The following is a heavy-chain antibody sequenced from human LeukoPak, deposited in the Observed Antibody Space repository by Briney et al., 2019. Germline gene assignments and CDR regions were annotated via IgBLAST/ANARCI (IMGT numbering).Heavy chain of an antibody. CDR1: GGSISSSSYY. CDR3: ARQNLPYYDFWSGYSLDY. CDR2: IYYSGST. Sequence: PSETLSLTCTVSGGSISSSSYYWGWIRQPPGKGLEWIGRIYYSGSTYYNPSLKSRVTISVDTSKNQFSLKLSSVTAADTAVYYCARQNLPYYDFWSGYSLDYWGQGTLVTVSS. V-gene: IGHV4-39*01. J-gene: IGHJ4*02. D-gene: IGHD3-3*01.